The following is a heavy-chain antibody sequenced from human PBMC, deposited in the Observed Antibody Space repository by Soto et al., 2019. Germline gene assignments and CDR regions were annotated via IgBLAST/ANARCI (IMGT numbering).Heavy chain of an antibody. CDR2: ISWNRGTI. CDR1: GFTFSNYA. CDR3: AKDKLYSNYEYYFDH. Sequence: EVQLVESGGGLVQPGRSLRLSCAASGFTFSNYAMHWVRQAPGKGLEWVSGISWNRGTIGYADSVKGRFTISRDNAKNSLYLQMNSLRAEDTALYYCAKDKLYSNYEYYFDHWGQGTLVTVSS. J-gene: IGHJ4*02. D-gene: IGHD4-4*01. V-gene: IGHV3-9*01.